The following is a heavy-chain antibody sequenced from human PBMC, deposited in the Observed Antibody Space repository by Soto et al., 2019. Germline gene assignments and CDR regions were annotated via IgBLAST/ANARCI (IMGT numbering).Heavy chain of an antibody. CDR2: ISSSGNSI. J-gene: IGHJ6*01. CDR1: GFTFSDYY. D-gene: IGHD3-22*01. CDR3: ARDYSDSSGFFGDYYGMDV. Sequence: PGGSLRLSCAASGFTFSDYYMIWIRQAPGKGLEWVSYISSSGNSIYYAASVKGRFTISRDSAKNSLYLQMNSLRAEDTAVYYCARDYSDSSGFFGDYYGMDVWGQGTTVTVSS. V-gene: IGHV3-11*01.